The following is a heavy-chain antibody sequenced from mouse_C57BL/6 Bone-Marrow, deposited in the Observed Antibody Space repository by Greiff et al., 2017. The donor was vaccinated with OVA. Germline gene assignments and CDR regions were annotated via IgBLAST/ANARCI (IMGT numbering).Heavy chain of an antibody. CDR3: ARENYSNSAWFAY. CDR1: GYTFTSYW. CDR2: INPSSGYT. J-gene: IGHJ3*01. D-gene: IGHD2-5*01. V-gene: IGHV1-7*01. Sequence: VQLQQSGAELAKPGASVKLSCKASGYTFTSYWMHWVKQRPGQGLEWIGYINPSSGYTKYNQKFKDKATLTADKSSSTAYMQLSSLTYEDSAVYYCARENYSNSAWFAYWGQGTLVTVSA.